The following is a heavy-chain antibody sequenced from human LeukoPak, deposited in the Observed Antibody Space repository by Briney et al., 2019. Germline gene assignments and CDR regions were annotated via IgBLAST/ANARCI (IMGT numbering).Heavy chain of an antibody. V-gene: IGHV1-8*03. Sequence: VASVKVSCKPSGYTSTSYDINWVRQATGQGREWMGWMNPNSGNTGYAQKFQGRVTITRNSSISTAYMELSSLRSEDTAVYFCGRGTGTAMCLIDGWGQGTLVTVSS. J-gene: IGHJ4*02. CDR2: MNPNSGNT. CDR1: GYTSTSYD. CDR3: GRGTGTAMCLIDG. D-gene: IGHD5-18*01.